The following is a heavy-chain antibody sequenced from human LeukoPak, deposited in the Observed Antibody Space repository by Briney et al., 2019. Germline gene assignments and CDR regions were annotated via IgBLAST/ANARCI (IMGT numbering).Heavy chain of an antibody. V-gene: IGHV4-34*01. CDR3: ARETTVTTFDY. J-gene: IGHJ4*02. D-gene: IGHD4-17*01. CDR2: INHSGST. CDR1: GGSFSGYY. Sequence: PSETLSLTCAVYGGSFSGYYWSWIRQPPGKGLERIGEINHSGSTNYNPSLKSRVTISVDTSKNQFSLKLSSVTAADTAVYYCARETTVTTFDYWGQGTLVTVSS.